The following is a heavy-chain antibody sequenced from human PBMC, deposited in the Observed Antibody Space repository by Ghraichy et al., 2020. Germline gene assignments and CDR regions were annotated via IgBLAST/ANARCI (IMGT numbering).Heavy chain of an antibody. V-gene: IGHV3-33*01. D-gene: IGHD3-3*01. J-gene: IGHJ6*02. CDR1: GFTINIYG. CDR2: IWYDGSNI. CDR3: ARDSITIFGVVDNYGMDV. Sequence: GGSLRLSCAASGFTINIYGMHWVRQAPGKGLEWVAFIWYDGSNINYADSVKGRFTISRDNSKNSLYLQMNSLRVEDTAVYYCARDSITIFGVVDNYGMDVWGQGTTVTVSS.